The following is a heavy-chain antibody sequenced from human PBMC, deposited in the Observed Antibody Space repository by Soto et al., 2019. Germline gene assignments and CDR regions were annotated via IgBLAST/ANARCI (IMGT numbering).Heavy chain of an antibody. D-gene: IGHD3-22*01. V-gene: IGHV5-51*01. CDR2: IYPGDSDT. CDR3: ARPPTYYYDSSGYDAFDI. J-gene: IGHJ3*02. Sequence: GESLKISCKGAGYSFTSYWIGWVRQLPGKCLEWMGIIYPGDSDTRYSPSFQGQFTISADKSISTAYLQWSSLKASDTAMYYCARPPTYYYDSSGYDAFDIWGQGTMVTVSS. CDR1: GYSFTSYW.